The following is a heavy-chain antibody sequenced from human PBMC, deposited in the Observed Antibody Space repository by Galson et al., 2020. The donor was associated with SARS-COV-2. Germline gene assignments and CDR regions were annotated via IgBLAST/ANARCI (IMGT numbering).Heavy chain of an antibody. V-gene: IGHV3-43*02. CDR3: SRDGNVPFDY. CDR2: ISRESDRK. CDR1: GFTFDKYA. J-gene: IGHJ4*02. Sequence: TAGSLSLTCAASGFTFDKYALHWVRHAPRTGLERLSIISRESDRKYYADSVRGRFTISRDNSKNSLYLQMNSLKTEDTALYFCSRDGNVPFDYWGQGTLGTVSS.